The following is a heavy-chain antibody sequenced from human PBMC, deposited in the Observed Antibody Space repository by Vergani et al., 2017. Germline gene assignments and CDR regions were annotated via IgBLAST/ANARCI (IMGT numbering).Heavy chain of an antibody. CDR1: GFPFSSYA. CDR2: ISRSGFNT. Sequence: EVQLVEYGGGLVQPGGSLRLSCAASGFPFSSYALTWVRQAPGKGLEWVSTISRSGFNTYYADSVKGRFTVSRDNSKNTLFLQMNSLRAGDTAVYYCAKDVLGDSSDLDSWGPGTLVTVSS. CDR3: AKDVLGDSSDLDS. J-gene: IGHJ4*02. D-gene: IGHD3-22*01. V-gene: IGHV3-23*04.